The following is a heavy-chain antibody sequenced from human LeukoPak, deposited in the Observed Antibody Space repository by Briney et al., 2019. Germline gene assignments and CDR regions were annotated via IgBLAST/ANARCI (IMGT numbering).Heavy chain of an antibody. CDR1: GGSISSSNW. CDR3: ARFGWADSVAMVTSSYWYFDL. Sequence: PSGTLSLTCAVSGGSISSSNWWSWVRQPPGKGLEWIGEIYHSGSTNYNPSLKSRVTISVDTSKNQFSLKLSSVTAADTAVYYCARFGWADSVAMVTSSYWYFDLWGRGTLVTVSS. J-gene: IGHJ2*01. D-gene: IGHD5-18*01. CDR2: IYHSGST. V-gene: IGHV4-4*02.